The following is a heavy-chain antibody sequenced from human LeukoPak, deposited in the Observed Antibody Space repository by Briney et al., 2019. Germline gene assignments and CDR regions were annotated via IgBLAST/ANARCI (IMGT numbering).Heavy chain of an antibody. CDR2: IYTSGST. D-gene: IGHD1-14*01. CDR3: ARGRYESTRLSADYYYYMDV. Sequence: SETLSLTCTVSGGSITGHYWRWLRQPAGKGLEWIGRIYTSGSTIYNPSLKSQVTMSVDTSKNQFSLRLSSVTAADTAVYYCARGRYESTRLSADYYYYMDVWGKGTTVTVSS. J-gene: IGHJ6*03. V-gene: IGHV4-4*07. CDR1: GGSITGHY.